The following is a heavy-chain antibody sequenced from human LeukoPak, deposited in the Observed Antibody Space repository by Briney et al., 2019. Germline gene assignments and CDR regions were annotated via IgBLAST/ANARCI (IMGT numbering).Heavy chain of an antibody. D-gene: IGHD2-21*02. J-gene: IGHJ4*02. V-gene: IGHV1-2*02. CDR3: APSSAGDWYYFDY. CDR1: GYSFTGYY. Sequence: ASVKVSCKASGYSFTGYYMHWVRQAPGQGLQWMGWINPNNGGTSYAQKFQGRVTMTRDTSISTAYVELNRLTSDDTAVYYCAPSSAGDWYYFDYWGQGTLVTVSS. CDR2: INPNNGGT.